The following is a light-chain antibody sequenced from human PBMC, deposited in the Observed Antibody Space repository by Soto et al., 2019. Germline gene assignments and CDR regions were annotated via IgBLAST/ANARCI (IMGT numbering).Light chain of an antibody. J-gene: IGLJ1*01. CDR2: EVT. CDR3: SSYTISSTYV. V-gene: IGLV2-14*01. Sequence: QSALTQPASVSASPGQSLTISCTGTSSDVGTYDDVSWYRQHPGKGPKLLIYEVTNRPSGVSKRFSGSKSGNTASLTISGLQAEGEADYYCSSYTISSTYVFGSGTKLTVL. CDR1: SSDVGTYDD.